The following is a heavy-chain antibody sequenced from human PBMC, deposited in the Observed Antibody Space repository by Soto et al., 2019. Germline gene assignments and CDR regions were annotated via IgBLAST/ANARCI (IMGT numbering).Heavy chain of an antibody. V-gene: IGHV4-39*01. Sequence: SETLSLTCTVSGSSITSSSYYWGWIRQPPGKGLEWIGSIYYSGSTYYNPSLKSRVTISVDTSKNQFSLRLSSVTAADTAVYYCARRVQANGVITQDNWLAPWGQGTRVTVSS. J-gene: IGHJ5*02. CDR2: IYYSGST. CDR1: GSSITSSSYY. D-gene: IGHD3-10*01. CDR3: ARRVQANGVITQDNWLAP.